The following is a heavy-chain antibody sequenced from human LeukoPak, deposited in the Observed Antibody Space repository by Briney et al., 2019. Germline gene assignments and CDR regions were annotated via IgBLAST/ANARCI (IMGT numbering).Heavy chain of an antibody. CDR3: AKGSSSSRPYYFDF. V-gene: IGHV3-23*01. D-gene: IGHD6-6*01. CDR1: GFTFSSYA. J-gene: IGHJ4*02. Sequence: GGSLRLSCAASGFTFSSYAMSWVRQAPGQGLEWFSAITDSGSDTCHADSVKGRFTISRDNSKNTLYLQMNSLRVEDTALYYCAKGSSSSRPYYFDFWGQGTLVTVSS. CDR2: ITDSGSDT.